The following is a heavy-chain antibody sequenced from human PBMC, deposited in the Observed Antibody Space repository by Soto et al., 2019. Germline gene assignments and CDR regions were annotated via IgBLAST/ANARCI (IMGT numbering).Heavy chain of an antibody. Sequence: QVQLVQSGDEVKKSGASVKVSCKASGYTFSNYVIIGLGKAPGQGLEWMGWISGYNGLTAYAQNVQGRVTMTIDTPTRTVFMELTSLRSNDTAVYYCARDEGIRGFDSWGQGTLVTVSS. CDR1: GYTFSNYV. D-gene: IGHD3-10*01. J-gene: IGHJ4*02. CDR2: ISGYNGLT. V-gene: IGHV1-18*04. CDR3: ARDEGIRGFDS.